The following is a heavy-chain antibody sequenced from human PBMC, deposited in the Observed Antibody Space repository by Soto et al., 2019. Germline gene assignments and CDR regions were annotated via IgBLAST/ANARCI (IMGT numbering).Heavy chain of an antibody. CDR1: GFTFSSYG. Sequence: QVQLVESGGGVVQPGRSLRLSCAASGFTFSSYGMHWVRQAPGKGLEWVAVIWYDGSNKYYADSVKGRFTISRDNSKNTLYLQMNSLRAEDTAVYYCARSWEKWLRSPPGDWGLGTLVTVSS. D-gene: IGHD5-12*01. CDR3: ARSWEKWLRSPPGD. V-gene: IGHV3-33*01. CDR2: IWYDGSNK. J-gene: IGHJ4*02.